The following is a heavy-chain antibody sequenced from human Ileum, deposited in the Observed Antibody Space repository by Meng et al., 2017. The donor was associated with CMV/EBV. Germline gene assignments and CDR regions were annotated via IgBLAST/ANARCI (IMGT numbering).Heavy chain of an antibody. D-gene: IGHD4-23*01. CDR2: IYNKGTT. V-gene: IGHV4-61*01. Sequence: SGSYYWSWIRQPPGKGLEWIGYIYNKGTTNYKSSLKSRVTISADTSTNQFSLKLTSLTAADTAVYYCAREHTTMVTHAGLGYFRVDPWGQGALVTVSS. CDR1: SGSYY. CDR3: AREHTTMVTHAGLGYFRVDP. J-gene: IGHJ5*02.